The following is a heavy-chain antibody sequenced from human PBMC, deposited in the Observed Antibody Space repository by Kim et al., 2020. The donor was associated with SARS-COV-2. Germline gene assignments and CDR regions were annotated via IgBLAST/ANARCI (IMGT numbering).Heavy chain of an antibody. Sequence: GGSLRLSCAASGFTFSDSNIHWVRQASGKGLEWVGRISIKTDSYATAYPASVKGRFTISRDDSKNRAYLQMNGLKTEDTAVYYCSKSYCGGDCYPHWGQGPLVTVSS. D-gene: IGHD2-21*02. CDR3: SKSYCGGDCYPH. CDR1: GFTFSDSN. J-gene: IGHJ4*02. CDR2: ISIKTDSYAT. V-gene: IGHV3-73*01.